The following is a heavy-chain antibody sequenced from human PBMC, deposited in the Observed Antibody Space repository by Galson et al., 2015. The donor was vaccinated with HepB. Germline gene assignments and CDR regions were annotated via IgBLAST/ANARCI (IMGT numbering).Heavy chain of an antibody. J-gene: IGHJ6*02. CDR3: ARALVGSGWENYYYHCGMDV. V-gene: IGHV7-4-1*02. Sequence: SAKVSCKASGYTFTSYAMNWVRQTPGQGLEWMGWINTNTGNPTYAQCFTGRFVFSLDTSVSTAYLQISSLKAEDTAVYYCARALVGSGWENYYYHCGMDVWGQGTTVTVSS. CDR2: INTNTGNP. D-gene: IGHD1-26*01. CDR1: GYTFTSYA.